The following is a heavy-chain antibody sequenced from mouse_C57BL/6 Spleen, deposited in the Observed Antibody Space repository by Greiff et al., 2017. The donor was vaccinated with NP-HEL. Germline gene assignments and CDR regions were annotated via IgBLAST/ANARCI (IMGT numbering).Heavy chain of an antibody. D-gene: IGHD3-3*01. J-gene: IGHJ2*01. CDR2: IYPGDGDT. CDR3: ARCLGQGNYFDY. CDR1: GYAFSSYW. V-gene: IGHV1-80*01. Sequence: VQLQQSGAELVKPGASVKISCKASGYAFSSYWMNWVKQRPGKGLEWIGQIYPGDGDTNYNGKFKGKATLTADKSSSTAYMQLSSLTSADSAVYFCARCLGQGNYFDYWGQGTTLTVSS.